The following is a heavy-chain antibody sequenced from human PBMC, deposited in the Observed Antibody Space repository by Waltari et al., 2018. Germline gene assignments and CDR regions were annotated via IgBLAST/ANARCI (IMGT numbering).Heavy chain of an antibody. D-gene: IGHD3-3*01. Sequence: QVQLQESGPGLVKPSETLSLTCTVSGGSIRSYYWSWIRQPPGKGLEWIGYIYYSGSTNYNPSLKSRVTISVDTSKNQFSLKLSSVTAADTAVYYCARGNTIFGYGFDPWGQGTLVTVSS. CDR2: IYYSGST. J-gene: IGHJ5*02. CDR1: GGSIRSYY. V-gene: IGHV4-59*01. CDR3: ARGNTIFGYGFDP.